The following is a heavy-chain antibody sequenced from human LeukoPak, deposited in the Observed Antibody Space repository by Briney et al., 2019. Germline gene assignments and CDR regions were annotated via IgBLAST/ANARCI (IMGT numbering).Heavy chain of an antibody. J-gene: IGHJ3*02. CDR3: ASKGRSRPNDAFDI. CDR2: IKQDGSEK. CDR1: GFTLSTFW. Sequence: GGSLRLSCAASGFTLSTFWMSWVRQAPGKGPEWVANIKQDGSEKYYVESVKGRFTISRDNAKNSLYLQMNSLRVEDTAVYYCASKGRSRPNDAFDIWGQGTMVTVSS. V-gene: IGHV3-7*02. D-gene: IGHD6-19*01.